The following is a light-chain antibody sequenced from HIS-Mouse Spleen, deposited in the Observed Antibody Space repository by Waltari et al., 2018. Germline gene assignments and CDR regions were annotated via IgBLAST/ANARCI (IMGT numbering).Light chain of an antibody. J-gene: IGLJ3*02. Sequence: QSALTQPASVSGSPGQSITISCPGTSSDVGGYNYVSCYQQHPGKAPKLMIYDVSNRTSGVSNRFSGSKSGNTASLTISGLQAEDEADYYCSSYTSSSTWVFGGGTKLTVL. CDR3: SSYTSSSTWV. CDR1: SSDVGGYNY. CDR2: DVS. V-gene: IGLV2-14*03.